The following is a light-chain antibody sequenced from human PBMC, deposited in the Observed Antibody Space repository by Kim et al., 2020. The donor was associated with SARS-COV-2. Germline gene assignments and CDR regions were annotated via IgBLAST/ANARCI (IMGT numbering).Light chain of an antibody. Sequence: EIVLTQSPATLSVSPGERATLSCRASQSVSSNLAWYQQRPGQAPRLLIYGASTRATGIPDRFSGSGSATDFTLTISSLQSEDSAVYYCQQYNQWPPEYTFGQETKLEI. CDR2: GAS. J-gene: IGKJ2*01. CDR1: QSVSSN. CDR3: QQYNQWPPEYT. V-gene: IGKV3-15*01.